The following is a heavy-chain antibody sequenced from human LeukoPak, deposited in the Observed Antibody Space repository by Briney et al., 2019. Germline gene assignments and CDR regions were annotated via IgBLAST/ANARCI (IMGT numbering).Heavy chain of an antibody. Sequence: SQTLSLTCTVSGGSISSGDYYWSWIRQPPGKGLEWIGYIYYSGSTNYNPSLKSRVTISVDTSKNQFSLKLSSVTAADTAVYYCARGRAKSSSSFRYYYYMDVWGKGTTVTVSS. CDR3: ARGRAKSSSSFRYYYYMDV. D-gene: IGHD6-13*01. CDR1: GGSISSGDYY. CDR2: IYYSGST. V-gene: IGHV4-30-4*08. J-gene: IGHJ6*03.